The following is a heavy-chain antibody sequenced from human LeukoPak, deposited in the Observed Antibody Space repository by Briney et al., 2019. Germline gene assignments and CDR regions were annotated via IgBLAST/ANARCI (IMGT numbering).Heavy chain of an antibody. J-gene: IGHJ4*02. CDR2: IYPGDSDT. V-gene: IGHV5-51*01. Sequence: GESLKISCKGSGYSFTTYWIGWVRHMPGKGLEWMGIIYPGDSDTRYSPSFQGQVTISADKSLSTAYLQWSGLKASDTAMYYCARGSSWLYYSDYWGQGTLVTVSS. D-gene: IGHD2-2*01. CDR3: ARGSSWLYYSDY. CDR1: GYSFTTYW.